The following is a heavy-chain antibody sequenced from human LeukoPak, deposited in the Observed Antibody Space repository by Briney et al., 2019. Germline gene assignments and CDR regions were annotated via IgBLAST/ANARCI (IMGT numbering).Heavy chain of an antibody. V-gene: IGHV4-34*01. D-gene: IGHD3-22*01. Sequence: SETLSLTCAVYGGSFSGYYWSWIRQPPGKGLEWIGEINHSGSTNYNPSLKSRVTISVDTSKNQFSLKLSSVTAADTAVYYCARHRSYYDSSGYSPKFDYWGQGTLVTVSS. CDR2: INHSGST. J-gene: IGHJ4*02. CDR3: ARHRSYYDSSGYSPKFDY. CDR1: GGSFSGYY.